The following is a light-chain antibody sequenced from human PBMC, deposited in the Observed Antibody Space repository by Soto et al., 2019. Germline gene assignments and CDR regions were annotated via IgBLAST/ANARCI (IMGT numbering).Light chain of an antibody. CDR2: GAS. V-gene: IGKV3-20*01. CDR3: QQYGSTPLT. J-gene: IGKJ4*01. CDR1: QSVITY. Sequence: ESVLTQSPGTLSLSPGERATLSCRASQSVITYLAWYRQKPGQAPRLLIYGASSRATGIPDRFSGSGSGTDFTLTISRLEPEDVAVYYCQQYGSTPLTFGGGTKVDIK.